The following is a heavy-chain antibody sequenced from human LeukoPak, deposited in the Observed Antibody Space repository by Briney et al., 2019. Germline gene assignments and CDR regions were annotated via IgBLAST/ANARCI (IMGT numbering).Heavy chain of an antibody. D-gene: IGHD6-13*01. Sequence: GGSLRLSCSASGVTLNCNYMRWVRQAPGKGLEWVSVIYSGGSIDYADSVKGRFTISRDNSKNTLYLQMDGLRAEDTAVYYSARAPGYSSSMRYWYLDLWGRGTLVTVSS. CDR3: ARAPGYSSSMRYWYLDL. CDR2: IYSGGSI. J-gene: IGHJ2*01. V-gene: IGHV3-66*01. CDR1: GVTLNCNY.